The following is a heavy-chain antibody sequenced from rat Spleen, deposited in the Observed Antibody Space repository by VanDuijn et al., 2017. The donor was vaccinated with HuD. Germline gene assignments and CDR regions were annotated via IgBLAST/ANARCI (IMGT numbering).Heavy chain of an antibody. CDR1: GFTFNNYW. Sequence: EVQLVESGGGLVQPGRSLKLSCVASGFTFNNYWMTWVRQAPTKGLEWVAYISTGGDNTYYRDSVKGRFTISRDNAKSTLYLQLDSLRSEDTATYYCTTDTFYDGTYYPGGFDYWGQGVMVTVSS. CDR2: ISTGGDNT. CDR3: TTDTFYDGTYYPGGFDY. D-gene: IGHD1-12*02. V-gene: IGHV5-27*01. J-gene: IGHJ2*01.